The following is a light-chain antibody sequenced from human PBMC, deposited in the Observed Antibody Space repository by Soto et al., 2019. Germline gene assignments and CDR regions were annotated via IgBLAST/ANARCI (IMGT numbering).Light chain of an antibody. CDR3: QQYNNWPPWT. CDR2: GAS. CDR1: QSVTTN. J-gene: IGKJ1*01. V-gene: IGKV3-15*01. Sequence: EIVMTQSPPTLYVSPGERATLSCRASQSVTTNMAWYQQKPGQAPRLLIYGASTRATGIPARFSGSGSGTDFTLTISSLQSEDFAVYYCQQYNNWPPWTFGQGTKVDIK.